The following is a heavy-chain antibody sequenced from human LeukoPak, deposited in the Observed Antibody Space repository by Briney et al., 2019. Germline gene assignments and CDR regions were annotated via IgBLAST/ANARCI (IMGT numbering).Heavy chain of an antibody. CDR1: GFTFSSYA. D-gene: IGHD1-26*01. J-gene: IGHJ4*02. CDR3: AKAHGGSYHSGID. Sequence: HPGGSLRLSCAASGFTFSSYAMNWVRQAPGKGLEWVSGISGSSGSTYYADSVKGRFSISRDNSKNTLYLQMNSLRAEDTAVYYCAKAHGGSYHSGIDWGQGTLVTVSS. CDR2: ISGSSGST. V-gene: IGHV3-23*01.